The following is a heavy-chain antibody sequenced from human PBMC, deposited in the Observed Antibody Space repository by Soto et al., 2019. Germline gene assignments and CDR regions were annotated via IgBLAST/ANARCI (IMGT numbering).Heavy chain of an antibody. CDR2: INQEGSEK. CDR3: VKDLTYYRSAPGSDYNTITDAS. D-gene: IGHD3-10*01. Sequence: EVYLVESGGGLVQPGASLRLSCAASGFTFSSYWMTWVRQAPGKGLEWVANINQEGSEKYYVDSVRGRCSISRDNAKNSLFLQTSRLRVGDTAVYYWVKDLTYYRSAPGSDYNTITDASWGEGTLVTVSS. V-gene: IGHV3-7*01. CDR1: GFTFSSYW. J-gene: IGHJ5*02.